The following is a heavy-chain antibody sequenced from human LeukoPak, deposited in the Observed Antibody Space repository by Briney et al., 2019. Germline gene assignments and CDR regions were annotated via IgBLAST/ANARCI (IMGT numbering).Heavy chain of an antibody. CDR1: GGSISSGTYY. J-gene: IGHJ5*02. D-gene: IGHD3-3*01. V-gene: IGHV4-61*02. CDR3: ARGKGYDFWSGSVWFDP. Sequence: SETLSLTCTVSGGSISSGTYYWSWMRQPAWKGLEWIGRIYTSGTTNYNPFLKSRVTISVDTSKNQFSLKLTSVTAADTAVYYCARGKGYDFWSGSVWFDPWGQGTLVTVSS. CDR2: IYTSGTT.